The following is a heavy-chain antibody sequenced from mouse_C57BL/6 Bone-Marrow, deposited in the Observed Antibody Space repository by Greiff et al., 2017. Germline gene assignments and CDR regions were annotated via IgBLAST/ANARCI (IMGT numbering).Heavy chain of an antibody. V-gene: IGHV2-6*01. CDR3: ASGWLLAY. Sequence: VQVVESGPGLVAPSQCLSITCTVSGFSLTSYGVDWVRQSPGKGLEWLGVIWGVGSTNYNSALKSRLSISKDNSKSQVFLKMNSLQTDDTAMYYCASGWLLAYWGQGTLVTVSA. D-gene: IGHD2-3*01. CDR1: GFSLTSYG. CDR2: IWGVGST. J-gene: IGHJ3*01.